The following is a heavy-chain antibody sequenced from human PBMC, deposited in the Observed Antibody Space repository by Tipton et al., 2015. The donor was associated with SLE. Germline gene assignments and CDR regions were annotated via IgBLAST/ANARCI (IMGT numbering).Heavy chain of an antibody. CDR1: GGSISSGSYY. D-gene: IGHD3-10*01. Sequence: TLSLTCTVSGGSISSGSYYWSWIRQPAGKGLEWIGRIYTSGSTNYNPSLKSRVTISVDTSKNQFSLKLSSVTAADTAVYYCARDRDYYGSAPWAFDIWGQGTMVTVSS. CDR2: IYTSGST. CDR3: ARDRDYYGSAPWAFDI. J-gene: IGHJ3*02. V-gene: IGHV4-61*02.